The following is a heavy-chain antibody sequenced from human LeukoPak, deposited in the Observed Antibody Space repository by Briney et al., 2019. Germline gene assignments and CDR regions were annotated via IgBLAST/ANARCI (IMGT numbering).Heavy chain of an antibody. CDR1: GFTFSTYE. CDR2: ISSSGSIK. V-gene: IGHV3-48*03. J-gene: IGHJ4*02. Sequence: GGSLRLSCAASGFTFSTYEMNWVRQAPGKGLEWVSYISSSGSIKYYADSVEGRFTISRDNAKNSLYLQMNSLRAEDTALYYCARDPRGGYADLNYWGQGTLVTVSS. CDR3: ARDPRGGYADLNY. D-gene: IGHD5-12*01.